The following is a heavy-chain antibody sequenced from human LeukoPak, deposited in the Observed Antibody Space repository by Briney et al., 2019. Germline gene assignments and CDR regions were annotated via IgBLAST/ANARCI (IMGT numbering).Heavy chain of an antibody. J-gene: IGHJ4*02. D-gene: IGHD3-22*01. CDR2: ISSSSSTI. V-gene: IGHV3-48*04. Sequence: GGSLRLSCAASGFTFSSHSMNWVRQAPGKGLEWVSYISSSSSTIYYADSVKGRFTISRDNAKNSLYLQMNSLRAEDTAVYYCARDLYDSSGYYRGGYWGQGTLVTVSS. CDR3: ARDLYDSSGYYRGGY. CDR1: GFTFSSHS.